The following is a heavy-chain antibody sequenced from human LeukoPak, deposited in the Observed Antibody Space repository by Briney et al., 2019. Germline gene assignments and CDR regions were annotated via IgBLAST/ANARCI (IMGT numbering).Heavy chain of an antibody. CDR2: INERGDIT. Sequence: PGGSLRLSCVASGFTFSRHPMSRVRQAPGNGLELVSAINERGDITKYADSVMRRFTIPRDSSKNTLYLQMNSLRAEDTAVYYCARGDDISPGRVLEYWGRGTLVTVSS. V-gene: IGHV3-23*01. CDR1: GFTFSRHP. CDR3: ARGDDISPGRVLEY. J-gene: IGHJ4*02. D-gene: IGHD3-9*01.